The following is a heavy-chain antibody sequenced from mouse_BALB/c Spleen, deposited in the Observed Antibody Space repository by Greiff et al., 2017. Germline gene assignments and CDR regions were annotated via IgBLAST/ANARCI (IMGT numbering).Heavy chain of an antibody. V-gene: IGHV5-15*02. CDR2: ISNLAYSI. CDR3: ARSYYGSDAMDY. J-gene: IGHJ4*01. Sequence: DVMLVESGGGLVQPGGSRKLSCAASGFTFSDYGMAWVRQAPGKGPEWVAFISNLAYSIYYADTVTGRFTISRENAKNTLYLEMSSLRSEDTAMYYCARSYYGSDAMDYWGQGTSVTVSS. CDR1: GFTFSDYG. D-gene: IGHD1-1*01.